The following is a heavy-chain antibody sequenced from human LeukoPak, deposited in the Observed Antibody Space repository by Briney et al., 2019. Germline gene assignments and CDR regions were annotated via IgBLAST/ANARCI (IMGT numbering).Heavy chain of an antibody. V-gene: IGHV4-38-2*01. CDR1: GYSISSGYY. D-gene: IGHD2-2*01. J-gene: IGHJ5*02. CDR3: ARGRAPAAIKFDP. CDR2: INHSGST. Sequence: SETLSLTCAVSGYSISSGYYWGWIRPPPGKGLEWIGEINHSGSTNYNPSLKSRVTISVDTSKNQFSLKLSSVTAADTAVYYCARGRAPAAIKFDPWGQGTLVTVSS.